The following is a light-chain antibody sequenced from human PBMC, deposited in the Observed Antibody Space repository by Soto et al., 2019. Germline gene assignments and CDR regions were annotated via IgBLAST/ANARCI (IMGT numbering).Light chain of an antibody. Sequence: QSALTQPASVSGSPGQSITISCTGTSSDVGGYNYVSWYQQHPGKAPKLMSYEVSNRPSVVSNRFSGSKSGNTASLTISGLQAEDEADYYCSSYTSSSPRFGGGTKLTV. CDR3: SSYTSSSPR. CDR1: SSDVGGYNY. CDR2: EVS. V-gene: IGLV2-14*01. J-gene: IGLJ3*02.